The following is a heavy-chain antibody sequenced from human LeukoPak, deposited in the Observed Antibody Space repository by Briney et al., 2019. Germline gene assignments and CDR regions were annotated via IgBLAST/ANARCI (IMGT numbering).Heavy chain of an antibody. Sequence: GGSLRLSCAASGFTFSSYSMNWVRQAPGKGLEWVSSISSSSSYIYYADSVKGRSTISRDNAKNSLYLQMNSLRAEDTAVYYCARGDGDTNAFDIWGQGTMVTVSS. J-gene: IGHJ3*02. CDR2: ISSSSSYI. D-gene: IGHD3-10*01. CDR3: ARGDGDTNAFDI. CDR1: GFTFSSYS. V-gene: IGHV3-21*01.